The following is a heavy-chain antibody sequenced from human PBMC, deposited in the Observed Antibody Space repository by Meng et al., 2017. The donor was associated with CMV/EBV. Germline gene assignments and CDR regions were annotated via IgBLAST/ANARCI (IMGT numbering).Heavy chain of an antibody. J-gene: IGHJ4*02. CDR1: GYTFTGYY. CDR3: ARDRHAQKLRYCSSTSCPPGY. Sequence: ASVKVSCKASGYTFTGYYMHWVRQAPGQGLEWMGWSNPNSGGTNYAQKFQGRVTMTRDTSTSTAYMELSRLRSDDTAVYYCARDRHAQKLRYCSSTSCPPGYWGQGTLVTVSS. CDR2: SNPNSGGT. D-gene: IGHD2-2*01. V-gene: IGHV1-2*02.